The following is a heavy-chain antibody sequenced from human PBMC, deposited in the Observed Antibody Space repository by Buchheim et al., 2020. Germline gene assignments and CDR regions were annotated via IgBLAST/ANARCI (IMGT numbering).Heavy chain of an antibody. CDR1: GGSISSGGYS. D-gene: IGHD4-17*01. CDR2: IYHSGST. Sequence: QLQLQESGSGLVKPSQTLSLTCAVSGGSISSGGYSWSWIRQPPGKGLEWIGYIYHSGSTYYNPSLKSRVTISVDTSKNQFSLKLSSVTAADTAVYYCARDETTVTRDGFYYYYYGMDVWGQGTT. V-gene: IGHV4-30-2*01. CDR3: ARDETTVTRDGFYYYYYGMDV. J-gene: IGHJ6*02.